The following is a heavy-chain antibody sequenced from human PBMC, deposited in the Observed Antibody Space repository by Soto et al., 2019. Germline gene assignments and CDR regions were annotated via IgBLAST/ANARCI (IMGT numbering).Heavy chain of an antibody. CDR3: AGVLRFFDAQGWVYYYGMDV. D-gene: IGHD3-9*01. Sequence: SETLSLTCAVSGGSISSGGYSWSWIRQPPGKGLEWIGYIYHSGSTYYNPSLKSRVTISVDRSKNQFSLKLSSVTAADTAVYYCAGVLRFFDAQGWVYYYGMDVWGQGTTVTVSS. V-gene: IGHV4-30-2*01. CDR2: IYHSGST. J-gene: IGHJ6*02. CDR1: GGSISSGGYS.